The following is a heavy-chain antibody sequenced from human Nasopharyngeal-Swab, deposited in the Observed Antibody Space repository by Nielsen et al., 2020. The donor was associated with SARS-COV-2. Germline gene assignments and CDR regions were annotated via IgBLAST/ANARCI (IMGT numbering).Heavy chain of an antibody. CDR2: IYYSGST. D-gene: IGHD3-3*02. V-gene: IGHV4-4*02. CDR3: ARPSRHFWSGQDPWFDP. Sequence: SEPLSFTCAVSGGSTSSSNWWSWVRQPPGKGLEWIGAIYYSGSTYYNPSLKSRVTISVDTSKNQFSLKLSSVTAADTAVYYCARPSRHFWSGQDPWFDPWGQGTLVTVSS. CDR1: GGSTSSSNW. J-gene: IGHJ5*02.